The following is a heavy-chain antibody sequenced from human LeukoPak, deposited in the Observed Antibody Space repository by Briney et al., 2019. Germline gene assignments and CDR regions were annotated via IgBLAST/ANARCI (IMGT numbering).Heavy chain of an antibody. CDR1: GFTFSDYW. J-gene: IGHJ4*02. CDR2: INQDGSQQ. Sequence: GGSLRLSCADSGFTFSDYWIRWVRQAPGQGLEWVANINQDGSQQHFVDSVKGRFTVSRDNAKSTLYLQVSSLRAEDTAVYYCAGGALDYWGQGILVTVSS. V-gene: IGHV3-7*04. CDR3: AGGALDY.